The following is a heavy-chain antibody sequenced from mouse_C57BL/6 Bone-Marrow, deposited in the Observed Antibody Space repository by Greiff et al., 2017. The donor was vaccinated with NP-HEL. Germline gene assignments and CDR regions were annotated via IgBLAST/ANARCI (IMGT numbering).Heavy chain of an antibody. Sequence: VHVKQSGTVLARPGASVKMSCKTSGYTFTSYWMHWVKQRPGQGLEWIGAIYPGNSDTSYNQKFKGKAKLTAVTSASTAYMELSSLTNEDSAVYYCTSSYYYGSSYDWYFDVWGTGTTVTVSS. D-gene: IGHD1-1*01. CDR2: IYPGNSDT. CDR1: GYTFTSYW. CDR3: TSSYYYGSSYDWYFDV. V-gene: IGHV1-5*01. J-gene: IGHJ1*03.